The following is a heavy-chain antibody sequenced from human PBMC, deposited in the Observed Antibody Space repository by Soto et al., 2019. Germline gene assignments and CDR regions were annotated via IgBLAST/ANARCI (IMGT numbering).Heavy chain of an antibody. J-gene: IGHJ4*02. CDR3: ARNYYDSGGGFDY. CDR2: IYSGGST. V-gene: IGHV3-53*01. D-gene: IGHD3-22*01. Sequence: EVQLVESGGGLIQPGGSLRLYSAASGFTVSSNYMSWVRQAPGKGLEWVSVIYSGGSTYYADSVKGRFTISRDNSKNTLYLQMNSLRAEDTAVYYCARNYYDSGGGFDYWGQGTLVTVSS. CDR1: GFTVSSNY.